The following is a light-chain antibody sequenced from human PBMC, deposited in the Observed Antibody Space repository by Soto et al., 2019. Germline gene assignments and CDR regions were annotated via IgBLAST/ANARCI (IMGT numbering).Light chain of an antibody. CDR2: GAS. Sequence: EIVMTQSPSTLSVCTGERATLSCRASESVGSNLAWYQQKPGQAPRLLIYGASSRATGIPDRFSGSGSGTDYTLTISSLQPDDFAAYYCQQFNSYSPGAFGQGTKVDI. CDR1: ESVGSN. V-gene: IGKV3D-15*01. J-gene: IGKJ1*01. CDR3: QQFNSYSPGA.